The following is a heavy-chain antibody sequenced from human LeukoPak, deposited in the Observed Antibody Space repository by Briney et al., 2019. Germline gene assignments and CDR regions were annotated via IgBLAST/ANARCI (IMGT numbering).Heavy chain of an antibody. J-gene: IGHJ4*02. CDR1: GFMFDDYG. CDR3: ARNRDWAFDY. Sequence: PGGSLRLSCAASGFMFDDYGMSWVRQAPGKGLEWVANIKLDGSETYCVDSVKGRFTFSRDNAKNSLYLQMNSLRVEDTAVYYCARNRDWAFDYWGQGSLVTVSS. CDR2: IKLDGSET. V-gene: IGHV3-7*02. D-gene: IGHD2-21*02.